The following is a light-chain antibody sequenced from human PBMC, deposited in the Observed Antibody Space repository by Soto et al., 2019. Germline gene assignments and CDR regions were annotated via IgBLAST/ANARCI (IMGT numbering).Light chain of an antibody. CDR2: GAS. V-gene: IGKV3-15*01. CDR1: QSIGSN. CDR3: QQYNDWPPYT. J-gene: IGKJ2*01. Sequence: EVLMTQSQGTLSVSPGERVTVSCRASQSIGSNLAWYQQKPGQAPRLLIYGASTRVIGVPDRFSGGRSGKEFTLTISSLQSEDIAVSFCQQYNDWPPYTFGQGTKLEIK.